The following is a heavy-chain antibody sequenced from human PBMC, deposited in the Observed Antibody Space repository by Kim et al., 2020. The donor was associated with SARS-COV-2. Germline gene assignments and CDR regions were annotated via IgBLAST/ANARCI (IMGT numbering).Heavy chain of an antibody. CDR3: AKHRHVTSVTFYWYFEL. V-gene: IGHV3-23*05. CDR1: ASTFPNSA. J-gene: IGHJ2*01. Sequence: GGSLRLSCAASASTFPNSAMSPPGQATGNGLEWVSGIFGSGSGTYYADSVKGRFTISRDNSKNILTLQMSNLRAEDTAVYYCAKHRHVTSVTFYWYFELWGRSTLVAVSS. CDR2: IFGSGSGT. D-gene: IGHD2-2*01.